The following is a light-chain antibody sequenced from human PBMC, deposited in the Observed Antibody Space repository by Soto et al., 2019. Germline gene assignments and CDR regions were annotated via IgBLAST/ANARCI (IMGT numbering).Light chain of an antibody. Sequence: QSALTQPASVSVSPGQSITMSCTGTGSDIGAYNYVSWYQHHPGKAPKLIIYGVSDRPSGVSNRFSGSKSGHTASLTISGLQTDDEADYYCSSYTRSSTLVFGGGTKLTVL. V-gene: IGLV2-14*03. CDR3: SSYTRSSTLV. CDR1: GSDIGAYNY. CDR2: GVS. J-gene: IGLJ2*01.